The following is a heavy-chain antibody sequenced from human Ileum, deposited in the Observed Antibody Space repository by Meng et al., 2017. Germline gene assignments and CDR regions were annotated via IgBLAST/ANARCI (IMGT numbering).Heavy chain of an antibody. J-gene: IGHJ6*02. Sequence: GGSLRLSCAASGFTFGDFAMHWVRQAPGQGLEWVSSISWDGAIRGYANSVKGRFTVSRDNAKNSLFLQMNSLTTEDTALYYCAKESVSRPYYYYYGMDVWGPGATVTVSS. CDR2: ISWDGAIR. CDR1: GFTFGDFA. V-gene: IGHV3-9*01. CDR3: AKESVSRPYYYYYGMDV.